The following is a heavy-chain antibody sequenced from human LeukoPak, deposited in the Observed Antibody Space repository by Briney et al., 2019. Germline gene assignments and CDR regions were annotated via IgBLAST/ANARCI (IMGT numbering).Heavy chain of an antibody. CDR2: IRYDGSNK. V-gene: IGHV3-30*02. Sequence: GGSLRLSCAASGFTFSSYGMHWVRQAPGKGLEWVAFIRYDGSNKYYADSVKGRFTISRDNSKNTLYLQMNSLRAEDTAVYYCASTDYYGSGRDYYFDYWGQGTLVTVSS. CDR1: GFTFSSYG. CDR3: ASTDYYGSGRDYYFDY. J-gene: IGHJ4*02. D-gene: IGHD3-10*01.